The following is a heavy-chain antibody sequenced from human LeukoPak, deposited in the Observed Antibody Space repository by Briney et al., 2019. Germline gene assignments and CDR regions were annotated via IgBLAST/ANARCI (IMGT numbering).Heavy chain of an antibody. Sequence: GTLSLTCAVSGGSISSNNWWSWVRQPPGKGLECISYISSSGSIISYADSVKGRFTISRDNAKSSLYLQMSSLRAEDTAVYYCAKHYYDSTDYACGMDVWGQGTTVTVSS. D-gene: IGHD3-22*01. CDR1: GGSISSNNW. V-gene: IGHV3-11*01. CDR3: AKHYYDSTDYACGMDV. J-gene: IGHJ6*02. CDR2: ISSSGSII.